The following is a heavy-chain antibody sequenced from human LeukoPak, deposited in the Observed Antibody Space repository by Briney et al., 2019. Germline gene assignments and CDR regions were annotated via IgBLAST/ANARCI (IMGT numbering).Heavy chain of an antibody. Sequence: ASVKVSCKASGYTFTGYYMHWVRQAPGQGLEWVGWVNPNSGGTNYAQKFQGRVTMTRDPSISTAYMEPSRLRSDDTAVYYCARGATYYYDSSGYRYWGQGTLVTVSS. D-gene: IGHD3-22*01. CDR2: VNPNSGGT. J-gene: IGHJ4*02. CDR1: GYTFTGYY. V-gene: IGHV1-2*02. CDR3: ARGATYYYDSSGYRY.